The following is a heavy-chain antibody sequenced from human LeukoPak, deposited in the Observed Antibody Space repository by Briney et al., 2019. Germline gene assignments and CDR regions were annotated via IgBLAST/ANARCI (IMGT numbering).Heavy chain of an antibody. J-gene: IGHJ3*02. D-gene: IGHD2-21*02. CDR2: IRYDGTNK. CDR1: GFTFSYYA. Sequence: GGSLRLSCAASGFTFSYYAIHWVRQAPGKGLEWVAFIRYDGTNKNYADSVTGRFTISRDNSKNSLFLQMNSLRAGDMAVYYCAGTYCGGDCYLPWAFDIWGQGTMVTVSS. V-gene: IGHV3-30*02. CDR3: AGTYCGGDCYLPWAFDI.